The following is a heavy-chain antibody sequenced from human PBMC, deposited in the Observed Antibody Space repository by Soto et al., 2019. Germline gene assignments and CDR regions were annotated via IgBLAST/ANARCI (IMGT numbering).Heavy chain of an antibody. D-gene: IGHD2-2*01. Sequence: PSETLSLTCAVYGGSFSGYYWTWIRQPPGTGLEWIGEINHSGSTNYNPSLKSRVTISVDTSKNQFSLKLSSVTAADTAVYYCARDAVLVPAATLDAFDIWGQGTMVTVAS. CDR3: ARDAVLVPAATLDAFDI. CDR2: INHSGST. J-gene: IGHJ3*02. CDR1: GGSFSGYY. V-gene: IGHV4-34*01.